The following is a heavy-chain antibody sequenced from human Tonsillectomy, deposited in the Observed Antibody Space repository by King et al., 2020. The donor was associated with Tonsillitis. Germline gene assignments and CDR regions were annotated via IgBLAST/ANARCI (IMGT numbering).Heavy chain of an antibody. V-gene: IGHV4-38-2*02. J-gene: IGHJ4*02. D-gene: IGHD2-15*01. Sequence: VQLQESGPGLVKPSETLSLTCTVSGYSISSGYYWGWIRQPPGKGLEWIGSIYHSGSTYYNPSLKSRATISVDTSKNQFSLKLSSVTAADTAVYYCARDGRYCSGGSCWDYFDYWGQGTLVTVSS. CDR2: IYHSGST. CDR3: ARDGRYCSGGSCWDYFDY. CDR1: GYSISSGYY.